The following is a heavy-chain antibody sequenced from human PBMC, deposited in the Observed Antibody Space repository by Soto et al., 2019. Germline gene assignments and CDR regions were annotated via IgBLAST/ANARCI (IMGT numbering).Heavy chain of an antibody. CDR2: ISYDGSNK. CDR3: AKDKRSYSSSIAARPSLDYYYGMDV. J-gene: IGHJ6*02. CDR1: GFTFSSYG. V-gene: IGHV3-30*18. D-gene: IGHD6-6*01. Sequence: GGSLRLSCAASGFTFSSYGMHWVRQAPGKGLEWVAVISYDGSNKYYADSVKGRFTISRDNSKNTLYLQMNSLRAEDTAVYYCAKDKRSYSSSIAARPSLDYYYGMDVWGQGTTVTVSS.